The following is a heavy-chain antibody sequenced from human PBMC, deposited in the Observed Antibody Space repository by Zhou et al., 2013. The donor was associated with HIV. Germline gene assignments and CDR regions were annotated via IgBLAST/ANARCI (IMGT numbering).Heavy chain of an antibody. J-gene: IGHJ6*01. CDR3: ARGWKEDYYGMER. V-gene: IGHV3-7*01. D-gene: IGHD1-1*01. CDR2: INQDGSEI. CDR1: GFAFSSYF. Sequence: EVQLVESGGGLVQPGGSLRLSCAASGFAFSSYFMSWVRQAPGKGLEWVANINQDGSEIYYVDSVKGRFTISRDNAKNSLFLQVDSLRAEDTAVYYCARGWKEDYYGMERLGAKGTTVTVSS.